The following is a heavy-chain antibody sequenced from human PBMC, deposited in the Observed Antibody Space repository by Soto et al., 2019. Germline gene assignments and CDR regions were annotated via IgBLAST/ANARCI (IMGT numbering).Heavy chain of an antibody. CDR1: GDSIIGTHW. J-gene: IGHJ4*01. V-gene: IGHV4-4*02. D-gene: IGHD6-13*01. CDR2: THHSRGT. CDR3: ARYSAASGTYYFDY. Sequence: SETLSLTCAVSGDSIIGTHWWSWVRRPPGKGLEFIGETHHSRGTNYNPSLRSRVTMSLDKSKNQLSLILYSVTAADTGVYYCARYSAASGTYYFDYWGQGTLVTRLL.